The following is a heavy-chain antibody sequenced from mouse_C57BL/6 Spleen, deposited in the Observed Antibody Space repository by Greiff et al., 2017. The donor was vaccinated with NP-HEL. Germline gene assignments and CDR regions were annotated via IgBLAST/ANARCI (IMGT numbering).Heavy chain of an antibody. D-gene: IGHD3-2*02. CDR2: IYPGDGDT. Sequence: QVQLQQSGPELVKPGASVKISCKASGYAFSSSWMNWVKQRPGKGLEWIGRIYPGDGDTNYNGKFKGKATLTADKSSSTAYMQLSSLTSEDSAVYFCARTAQAPGWFAYWGQGTLVTVSA. V-gene: IGHV1-82*01. J-gene: IGHJ3*01. CDR1: GYAFSSSW. CDR3: ARTAQAPGWFAY.